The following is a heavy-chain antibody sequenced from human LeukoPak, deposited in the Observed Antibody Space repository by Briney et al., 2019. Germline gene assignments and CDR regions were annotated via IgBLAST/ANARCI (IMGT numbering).Heavy chain of an antibody. CDR2: ISWNSGSI. Sequence: GGSLRLSCAASGFTFDDYAMHLVRQAPGKGLEWVSGISWNSGSIGYADSVKGRFTISRDNAKNSLYLQMNSLRAEDTALYYCAKDRGDYYYYGMDVWGQGTTVTVSS. CDR1: GFTFDDYA. D-gene: IGHD3-10*01. V-gene: IGHV3-9*01. J-gene: IGHJ6*02. CDR3: AKDRGDYYYYGMDV.